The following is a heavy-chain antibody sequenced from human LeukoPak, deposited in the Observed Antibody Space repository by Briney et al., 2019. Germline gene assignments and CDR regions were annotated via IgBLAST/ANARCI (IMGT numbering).Heavy chain of an antibody. Sequence: HGESLKISCKTSGYSFTNYWIAWARQMPGKGLEYMGIVYPLNSDTRYSPSFQGQVTISADKSISTAYLQWSSLKASDTAMYYCARHKDGYNPFDYWGQGTLVTVSS. V-gene: IGHV5-51*01. CDR3: ARHKDGYNPFDY. CDR1: GYSFTNYW. D-gene: IGHD5-24*01. CDR2: VYPLNSDT. J-gene: IGHJ4*02.